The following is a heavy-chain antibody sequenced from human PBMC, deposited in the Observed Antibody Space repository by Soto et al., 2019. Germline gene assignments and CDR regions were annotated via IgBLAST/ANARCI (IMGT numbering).Heavy chain of an antibody. J-gene: IGHJ4*02. V-gene: IGHV1-69*13. CDR2: IIPIFGTA. CDR3: ARDRYGDYAPGRPFDY. Sequence: SVKVSCKASGGTFSSYAISWVQQAPGQGLEWMGGIIPIFGTANYAQKFQGRVTITADESTSTAYMELSSLRSEDTAVYYCARDRYGDYAPGRPFDYWGQGTMVTVSS. D-gene: IGHD4-17*01. CDR1: GGTFSSYA.